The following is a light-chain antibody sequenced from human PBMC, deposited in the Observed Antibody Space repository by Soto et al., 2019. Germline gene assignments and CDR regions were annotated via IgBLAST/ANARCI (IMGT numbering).Light chain of an antibody. CDR1: SSDVGGYNF. CDR2: EVT. V-gene: IGLV2-8*01. Sequence: QSALTQPPSASGSPGQSVTISCTGTSSDVGGYNFVSWYQQHPGKAPKLMIYEVTKRPSGVPDRSSGSKSGNTASLTVSGLQTEDEPDYYCPSYAGSHGVFGGGTKLTVL. J-gene: IGLJ3*02. CDR3: PSYAGSHGV.